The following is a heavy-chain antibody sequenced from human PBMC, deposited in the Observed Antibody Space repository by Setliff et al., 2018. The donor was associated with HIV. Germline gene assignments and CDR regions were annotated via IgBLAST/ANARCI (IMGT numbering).Heavy chain of an antibody. CDR2: INPSDGIP. J-gene: IGHJ3*02. V-gene: IGHV1-46*01. CDR3: TRAFPPMIPAAFDI. CDR1: GFSFSRHY. D-gene: IGHD3-16*01. Sequence: ASVKVXXXASGFSFSRHYMHWVRQAPGEGLEWVAMINPSDGIPSYAQKFQDRVXXXXDTSRSIVYMELSSLLSEDTAVYFCTRAFPPMIPAAFDIWGLGTLVTVSS.